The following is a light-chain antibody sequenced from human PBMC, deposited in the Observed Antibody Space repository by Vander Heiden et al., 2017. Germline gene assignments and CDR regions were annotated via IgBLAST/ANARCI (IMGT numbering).Light chain of an antibody. Sequence: IRMTQSPSSFPASTGDRVTITCRASQGISSYLAWYQQKPGKAPKLLIYAASTLQSGVPSRFSGSGSGTDFTLTISCLQSEDFATYYCQQYYSYPRTFGQGTKVEIK. J-gene: IGKJ1*01. CDR3: QQYYSYPRT. V-gene: IGKV1-8*01. CDR2: AAS. CDR1: QGISSY.